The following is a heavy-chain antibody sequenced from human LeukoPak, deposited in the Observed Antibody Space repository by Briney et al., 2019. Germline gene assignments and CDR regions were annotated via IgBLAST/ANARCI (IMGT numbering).Heavy chain of an antibody. CDR1: GYTFTSYD. D-gene: IGHD2-15*01. J-gene: IGHJ5*02. CDR3: ASRTHCSGGSCYWFDP. V-gene: IGHV1-8*01. Sequence: ASVKVSCKASGYTFTSYDINWVRQATGQGLEWMGCMNPNSGNTGYAQKFQGRVTMTRHTSISTAYMELSSLRSEDTAVYYCASRTHCSGGSCYWFDPWGQGTLVTVSS. CDR2: MNPNSGNT.